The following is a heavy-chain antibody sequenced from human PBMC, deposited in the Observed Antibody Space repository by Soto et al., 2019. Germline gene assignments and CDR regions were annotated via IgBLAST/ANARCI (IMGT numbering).Heavy chain of an antibody. CDR3: ARANWYFEY. D-gene: IGHD7-27*01. CDR2: IYYSGST. V-gene: IGHV4-59*11. J-gene: IGHJ4*02. Sequence: QVQLQESGPGLVKPSETLSLTCTVSGGSINNHYWSWIRQPPGKGLEWIGYIYYSGSTNYNPCLQSRVTMSVDTSKNQVFLRLSSVTAADTAIYYCARANWYFEYWGQGVLVTVSS. CDR1: GGSINNHY.